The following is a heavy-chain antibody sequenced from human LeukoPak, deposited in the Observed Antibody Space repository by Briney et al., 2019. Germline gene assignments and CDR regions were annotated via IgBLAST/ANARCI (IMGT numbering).Heavy chain of an antibody. J-gene: IGHJ4*02. D-gene: IGHD5-18*01. Sequence: GGSLRPSCAASGFTFSSYAMSWVRQAPGKGLEWVAVISYDGSNKYYADSVKGRFTISRDNSKNTLYLQMNSLRAEDTAVYYCASAPVGYSYVGTNWGQGTLVTVSS. CDR2: ISYDGSNK. V-gene: IGHV3-30*04. CDR1: GFTFSSYA. CDR3: ASAPVGYSYVGTN.